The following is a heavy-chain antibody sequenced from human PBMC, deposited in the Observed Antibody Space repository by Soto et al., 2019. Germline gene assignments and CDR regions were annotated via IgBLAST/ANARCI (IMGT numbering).Heavy chain of an antibody. Sequence: QITLNESGPTVVRPTETLTLTCRLSGFSLTTSGVGVGWVRQSPGKAPEWLALIYWDDDKRYSESLKSRLTITKDTTKNQVFLTVANLDPTDTATYYCAHRVLRTVFGLVTTTAIYFDFWGHGTPVAVSS. CDR1: GFSLTTSGVG. D-gene: IGHD3-3*01. CDR3: AHRVLRTVFGLVTTTAIYFDF. CDR2: IYWDDDK. V-gene: IGHV2-5*02. J-gene: IGHJ4*01.